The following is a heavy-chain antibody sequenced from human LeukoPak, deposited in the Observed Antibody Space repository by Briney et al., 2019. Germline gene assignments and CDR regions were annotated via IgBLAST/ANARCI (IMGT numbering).Heavy chain of an antibody. CDR1: GFTFSSYY. CDR2: ISNTGSYI. V-gene: IGHV3-21*01. CDR3: ARDRRAVTTTFDS. Sequence: GGSLRLSCAASGFTFSSYYMNWVRQAPGKGLEWVSSISNTGSYIYYADSVKGRFTVSRDNAKNSLYLQMNSLRAEDTAVYCCARDRRAVTTTFDSWGQGTLLTVSS. D-gene: IGHD4-17*01. J-gene: IGHJ4*02.